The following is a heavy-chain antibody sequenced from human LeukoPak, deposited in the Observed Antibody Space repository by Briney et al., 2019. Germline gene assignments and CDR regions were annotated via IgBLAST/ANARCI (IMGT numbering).Heavy chain of an antibody. CDR3: ARGYCSNGVCYRGGIDY. J-gene: IGHJ4*02. Sequence: GSLRLSCAASGFTFGNYGMHWVRQAPGKGLEWVSFISSSNSTIYYAASVKGRFTISRDNAKNSLYLQMNSLRAEDTALYYCARGYCSNGVCYRGGIDYWGQGTLVTVSS. V-gene: IGHV3-48*04. CDR1: GFTFGNYG. D-gene: IGHD2-8*01. CDR2: ISSSNSTI.